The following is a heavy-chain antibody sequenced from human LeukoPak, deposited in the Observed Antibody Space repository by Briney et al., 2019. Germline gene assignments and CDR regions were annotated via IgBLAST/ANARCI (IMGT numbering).Heavy chain of an antibody. Sequence: ASVKVSCKASGYTFTDYYIHWVRQAPGQGLEWMGWINPNSGGTNYAQKFQGWVTVTRDTSISTAYMELRRLRSDDTAVYYCARTYYYESSGANDAFGVWGQGTMVTVSS. V-gene: IGHV1-2*04. CDR2: INPNSGGT. J-gene: IGHJ3*01. CDR3: ARTYYYESSGANDAFGV. D-gene: IGHD3-22*01. CDR1: GYTFTDYY.